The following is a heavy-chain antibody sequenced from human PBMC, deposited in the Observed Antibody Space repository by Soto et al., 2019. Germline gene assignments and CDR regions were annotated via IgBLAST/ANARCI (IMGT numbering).Heavy chain of an antibody. CDR2: LSRGGGTT. J-gene: IGHJ3*01. V-gene: IGHV3-23*01. D-gene: IGHD6-6*01. CDR3: AKDGQYRTDVFDV. Sequence: EAQLLESGGDWAQPGGSLRLSCAASGFTFSSHGMSWVRQAPGKGLEWIAGLSRGGGTTYYADSVKGRFTISRDNSKNTLDLIMNSLKVEDTAVYYCAKDGQYRTDVFDVWGQGTMVTVSS. CDR1: GFTFSSHG.